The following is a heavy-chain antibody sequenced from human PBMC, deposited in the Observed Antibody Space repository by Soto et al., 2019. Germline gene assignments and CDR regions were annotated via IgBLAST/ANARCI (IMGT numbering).Heavy chain of an antibody. D-gene: IGHD3-10*01. CDR3: ARDPLGYYYGSGSPSPYYYGMDV. CDR1: GFTFSSYE. Sequence: GGSLRLSCAASGFTFSSYEMNWVRQAPGKGLEWVSYISSSGSTIYYADSVKGRFTISRDNAKNSLYLQMNSLRAGDTAVYYCARDPLGYYYGSGSPSPYYYGMDVWGQGTTVTVSS. J-gene: IGHJ6*02. V-gene: IGHV3-48*03. CDR2: ISSSGSTI.